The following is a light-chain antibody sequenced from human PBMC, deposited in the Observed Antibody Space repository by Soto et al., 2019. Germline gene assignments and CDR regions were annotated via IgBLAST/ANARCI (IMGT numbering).Light chain of an antibody. J-gene: IGLJ1*01. Sequence: QSALTQPASVSGSPGQSITISCTGTSSDVGGYNYVSWYQQHPGKAPKFMIYDVSNRPSGVSNRFSGSKSGNTASLTISGLQAEDEADFYCGSKTPSNTRKIVFGTGTKVTVL. CDR3: GSKTPSNTRKIV. V-gene: IGLV2-14*01. CDR2: DVS. CDR1: SSDVGGYNY.